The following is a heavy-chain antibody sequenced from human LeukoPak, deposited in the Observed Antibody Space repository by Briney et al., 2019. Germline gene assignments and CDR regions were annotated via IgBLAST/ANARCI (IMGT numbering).Heavy chain of an antibody. CDR3: ARVKYSGYDKYYFDY. J-gene: IGHJ4*02. Sequence: GGSLRLSCAASGFTVSSNYMSWVRQDPGKGLEWVSLIYSGGFTYYADSVKGRFTISRDNSKNTLYLQMNSLRAEDTAVYYCARVKYSGYDKYYFDYWGQGTLVTVSS. CDR2: IYSGGFT. V-gene: IGHV3-53*01. D-gene: IGHD5-12*01. CDR1: GFTVSSNY.